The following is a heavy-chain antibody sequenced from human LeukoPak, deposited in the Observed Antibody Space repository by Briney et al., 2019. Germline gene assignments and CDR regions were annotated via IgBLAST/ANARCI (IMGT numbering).Heavy chain of an antibody. V-gene: IGHV3-7*04. J-gene: IGHJ4*02. CDR2: IKQDGSKK. CDR1: GFTFSDYS. D-gene: IGHD5-24*01. CDR3: TRVGYIDEGIDY. Sequence: GGSLRLSCAASGFTFSDYSINWVRQAPGKGLEWVANIKQDGSKKSYVDSVKGRFTISRDNAKNSLYLQMNSLRAEDTAIYYCTRVGYIDEGIDYWGQGTLVTVSS.